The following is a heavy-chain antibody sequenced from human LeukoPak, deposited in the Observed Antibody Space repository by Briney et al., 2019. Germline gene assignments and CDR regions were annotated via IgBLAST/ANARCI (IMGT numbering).Heavy chain of an antibody. Sequence: SETLSLTCTVSGGSISGFYWNWIRQPPGRGLEWIGYVYYSGNTNYNPSLKSRVTISLDTSKNQFSLKLRSVTAADTAVYYCARDTRDAFDIWGQGTMVTVSS. CDR1: GGSISGFY. CDR2: VYYSGNT. J-gene: IGHJ3*02. V-gene: IGHV4-59*01. CDR3: ARDTRDAFDI.